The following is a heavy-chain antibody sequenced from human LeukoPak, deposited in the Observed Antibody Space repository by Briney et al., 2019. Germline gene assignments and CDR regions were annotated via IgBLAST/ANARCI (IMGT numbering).Heavy chain of an antibody. D-gene: IGHD1-26*01. V-gene: IGHV3-23*01. Sequence: GGSLRLSCAASGFTFSSYSMNWVRQAPGKGLEWVSNISGSGSGGSTYYADSVKGRFTISRDNSKNKVYLQMNSLRADDTAVYYCAKGDSGSYYRNYFDSWGQGTLVTVSS. CDR1: GFTFSSYS. J-gene: IGHJ4*02. CDR2: ISGSGSGGST. CDR3: AKGDSGSYYRNYFDS.